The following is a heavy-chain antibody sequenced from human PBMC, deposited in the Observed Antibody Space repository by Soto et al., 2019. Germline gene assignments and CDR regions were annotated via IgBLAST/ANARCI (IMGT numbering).Heavy chain of an antibody. J-gene: IGHJ2*01. CDR3: ARGGSLYWYFDL. Sequence: QVQLVQSGAEVKKPGASVKVSCKASGYTFTSYAMHWVRQAPGQRLEWMGWINAGKGNTKYSQKFQGRVTITSDTSASTAYMELSSLRSEDTAVYYCARGGSLYWYFDLWGRGTLVTVSS. CDR1: GYTFTSYA. CDR2: INAGKGNT. D-gene: IGHD1-26*01. V-gene: IGHV1-3*01.